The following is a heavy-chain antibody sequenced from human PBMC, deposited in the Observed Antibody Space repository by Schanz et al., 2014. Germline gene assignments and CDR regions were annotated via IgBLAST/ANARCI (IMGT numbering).Heavy chain of an antibody. CDR1: GFTFSEVY. Sequence: EARLVESGGGLVEPGGSLRLSCSGSGFTFSEVYMSWVRQAPGKGLEWVGSIENNANGEKTDYAAPVKGRFTVSRDDSRKKLYMKMKKMRTDDTALYFCAAFNNRDAFNVWGQGTMVSVSS. J-gene: IGHJ3*01. CDR2: IENNANGEKT. CDR3: AAFNNRDAFNV. D-gene: IGHD1-20*01. V-gene: IGHV3-15*04.